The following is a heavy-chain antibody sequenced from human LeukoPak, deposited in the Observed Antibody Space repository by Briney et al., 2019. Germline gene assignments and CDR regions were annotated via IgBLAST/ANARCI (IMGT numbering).Heavy chain of an antibody. CDR2: IYYSGST. Sequence: SETLSLTCTVSGGSISSYYWSWIRQPPGKGLEWIGYIYYSGSTNYNPSLKSRVTISVDTSKNQFSLKLSSVTAADTAVYCCARDAKSAWVAFDYWGQGTLVTVSS. D-gene: IGHD4/OR15-4a*01. J-gene: IGHJ4*02. CDR3: ARDAKSAWVAFDY. CDR1: GGSISSYY. V-gene: IGHV4-59*01.